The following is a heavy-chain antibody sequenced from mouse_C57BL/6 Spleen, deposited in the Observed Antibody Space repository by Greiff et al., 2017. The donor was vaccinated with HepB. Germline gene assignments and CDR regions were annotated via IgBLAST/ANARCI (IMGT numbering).Heavy chain of an antibody. V-gene: IGHV1-19*01. CDR1: GYTFTDYY. Sequence: EVQLQQSGPVLVKPGASVKMSCKASGYTFTDYYMNWVKQSHGKSLEWIGVINPYNGGTSYNQKFKGKATLTVDKSSSTAYMELNSLTSEDSAVYYSARENTTVVATPLDYWGQGTTLTVSS. CDR2: INPYNGGT. D-gene: IGHD1-1*01. J-gene: IGHJ2*01. CDR3: ARENTTVVATPLDY.